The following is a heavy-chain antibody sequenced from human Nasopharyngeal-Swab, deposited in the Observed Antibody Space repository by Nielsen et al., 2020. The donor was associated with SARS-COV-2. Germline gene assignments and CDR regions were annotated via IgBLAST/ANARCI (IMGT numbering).Heavy chain of an antibody. CDR3: ARALTDTRFGPVH. CDR2: INPSGGST. D-gene: IGHD3-9*01. V-gene: IGHV1-46*01. J-gene: IGHJ4*02. CDR1: GYTFTSYY. Sequence: ASVKVSCKAYGYTFTSYYMHWVRQAPGQRLEWMGVINPSGGSTSYAQNFQGRVTMTRDTSTSTVYMELSSLRSDDTAVYYCARALTDTRFGPVHWGQGTLATVSS.